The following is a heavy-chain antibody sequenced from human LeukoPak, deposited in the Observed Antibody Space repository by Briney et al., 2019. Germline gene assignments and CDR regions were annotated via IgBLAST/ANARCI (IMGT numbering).Heavy chain of an antibody. J-gene: IGHJ6*02. Sequence: GGSLRLSCAASGFTLSSYSMNWVRQAPGKGLEWISSITSRSTYLYYAASVKGRFTISRDNARHSLFLQMNSLRAEDTAVYYCAKGRIREYSGFPTPYYYYGMDVWGQGTTVTVSS. CDR3: AKGRIREYSGFPTPYYYYGMDV. V-gene: IGHV3-21*04. CDR2: ITSRSTYL. D-gene: IGHD5-12*01. CDR1: GFTLSSYS.